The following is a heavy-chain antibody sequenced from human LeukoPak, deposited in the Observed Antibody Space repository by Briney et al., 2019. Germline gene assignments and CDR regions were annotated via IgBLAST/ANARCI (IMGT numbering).Heavy chain of an antibody. V-gene: IGHV3-7*01. Sequence: GGSLRLSCAASGFTFSSYWMTWVRQAPGKGLEWVANIKPDGSVGYYMDSVRGRFLISRDNAGNSLYLQMNSLRVEDTAVYYCTQNLVAAAGDHWGQGTLLIVSS. CDR2: IKPDGSVG. CDR3: TQNLVAAAGDH. J-gene: IGHJ4*02. D-gene: IGHD6-13*01. CDR1: GFTFSSYW.